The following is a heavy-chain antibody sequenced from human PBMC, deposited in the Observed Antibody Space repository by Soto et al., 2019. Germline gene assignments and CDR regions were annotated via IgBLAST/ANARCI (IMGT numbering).Heavy chain of an antibody. Sequence: QVQLQESGPGLVKPSETLSLTCTVSGGSISSYYWSWIRQPPGKGLEWIGYIYYSGSTDYNPSLKSRVTISVDTSKNQFSLKLSSVTAADTAGYYCARGRGGWFINQLLNAFDIWGQGTMVTVSS. J-gene: IGHJ3*02. V-gene: IGHV4-59*01. CDR3: ARGRGGWFINQLLNAFDI. CDR2: IYYSGST. D-gene: IGHD2-2*01. CDR1: GGSISSYY.